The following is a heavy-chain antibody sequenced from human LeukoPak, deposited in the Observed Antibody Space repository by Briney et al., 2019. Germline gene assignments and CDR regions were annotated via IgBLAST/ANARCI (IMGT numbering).Heavy chain of an antibody. V-gene: IGHV3-21*01. CDR2: ISSSSTHL. J-gene: IGHJ4*02. CDR3: ARDLIVEGTAILGY. D-gene: IGHD1-26*01. Sequence: GGSLRLTCAASGFTFSSYSMNWVRQAPGKGLEWVSSISSSSTHLYHADSVKGRFAISRDNAKNSLYLQMNSLRAEDTAVYYCARDLIVEGTAILGYWGQGTLVTVSS. CDR1: GFTFSSYS.